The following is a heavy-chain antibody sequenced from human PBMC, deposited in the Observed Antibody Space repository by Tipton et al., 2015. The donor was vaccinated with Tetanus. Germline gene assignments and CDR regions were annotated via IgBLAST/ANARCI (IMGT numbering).Heavy chain of an antibody. CDR1: GGSLRSGDHY. Sequence: LRLSCTVSGGSLRSGDHYWSWIRQPPGKGLEWLAYISNSGRTNSNYSLKSRITISQDKSKNQFSLRLTSVTAADTAVYYCARANYDFPKKGPFDSWGPGSLVIVSS. V-gene: IGHV4-61*08. CDR2: ISNSGRT. D-gene: IGHD3-3*01. CDR3: ARANYDFPKKGPFDS. J-gene: IGHJ4*02.